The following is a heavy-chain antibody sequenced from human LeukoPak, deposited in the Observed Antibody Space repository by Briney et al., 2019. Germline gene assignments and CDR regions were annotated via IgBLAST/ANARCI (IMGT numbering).Heavy chain of an antibody. CDR1: GYTFTSYY. D-gene: IGHD3-3*01. CDR3: ARASGPPYGMDV. V-gene: IGHV1-46*01. CDR2: INPSGGST. J-gene: IGHJ6*02. Sequence: AASVTVSCKASGYTFTSYYMHWVRQAPGQGLEWMGIINPSGGSTSYAQKFQGRVTMTRDTSTSTVYMELSSLRSEDTAVYYCARASGPPYGMDVWGQGTTVTVSS.